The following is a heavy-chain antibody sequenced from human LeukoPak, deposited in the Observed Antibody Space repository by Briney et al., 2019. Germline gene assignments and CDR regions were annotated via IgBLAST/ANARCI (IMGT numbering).Heavy chain of an antibody. V-gene: IGHV5-51*01. CDR2: IYPGDSDT. CDR3: ARHPSTIYYYDSSGLSWFDP. J-gene: IGHJ5*02. Sequence: GESLKISCKGSGYSFTSYWIGWVRQMPGKGLEWMGIIYPGDSDTRYSPSFQGQVTISADKSISTAYLQWSSLKASDTAMYYCARHPSTIYYYDSSGLSWFDPWGQGTLVTVSS. CDR1: GYSFTSYW. D-gene: IGHD3-22*01.